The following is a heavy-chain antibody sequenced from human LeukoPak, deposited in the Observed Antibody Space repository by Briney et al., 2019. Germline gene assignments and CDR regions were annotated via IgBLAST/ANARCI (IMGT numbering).Heavy chain of an antibody. CDR3: ARGISYYYDSSGYYSDY. D-gene: IGHD3-22*01. Sequence: ETLSLTCAVYGGSFSGYYWSWIRQPPGKGLEWIGEINHSGRTNYNPSLKSRVTISVDTSKNQFSLKLSSVTAADTAVYYCARGISYYYDSSGYYSDYWGQGTLVTVSS. V-gene: IGHV4-34*01. CDR2: INHSGRT. CDR1: GGSFSGYY. J-gene: IGHJ4*02.